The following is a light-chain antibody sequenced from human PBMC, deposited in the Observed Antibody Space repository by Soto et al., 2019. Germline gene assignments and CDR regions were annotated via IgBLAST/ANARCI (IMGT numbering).Light chain of an antibody. Sequence: QSALTQPASVSGSPGQSITISCTGTSSDVGGYNYVSWYQQHPGKAPKLMIYEVTNRPSGVSNRFSGSKSGNTASLTISGLLAEDEADYYCSSYTSSITPVFGGGTKVTVL. CDR3: SSYTSSITPV. V-gene: IGLV2-14*01. CDR2: EVT. J-gene: IGLJ3*02. CDR1: SSDVGGYNY.